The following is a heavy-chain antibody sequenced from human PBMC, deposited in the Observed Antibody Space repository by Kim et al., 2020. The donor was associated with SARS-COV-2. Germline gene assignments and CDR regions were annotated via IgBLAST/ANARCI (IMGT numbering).Heavy chain of an antibody. CDR2: ISYDGSNK. CDR1: GFTFSSYA. J-gene: IGHJ6*03. D-gene: IGHD2-15*01. V-gene: IGHV3-30-3*01. Sequence: GGSLRLSCAASGFTFSSYAMHWVRQAPGKGLEWVAVISYDGSNKYYADSVKGRFTISRDNSKNTLYLQMNSLRAEDTAVYYCARVAADYYYYMDVWGKGTTVTVSS. CDR3: ARVAADYYYYMDV.